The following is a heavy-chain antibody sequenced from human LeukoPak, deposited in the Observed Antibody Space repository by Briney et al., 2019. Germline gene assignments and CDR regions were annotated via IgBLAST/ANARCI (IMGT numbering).Heavy chain of an antibody. CDR2: IYYSGST. Sequence: PSETLSLTCTVSGGSISSGDYYWSWIRQPPGKGLEWIGYIYYSGSTYYNPSLKSRVTISVDTSKNQFSLKLSSVTAADTAVYYCARGNRRYYDSRSRRPPLHFDYWGQGTLVTVSS. CDR1: GGSISSGDYY. CDR3: ARGNRRYYDSRSRRPPLHFDY. V-gene: IGHV4-30-4*01. D-gene: IGHD3-22*01. J-gene: IGHJ4*02.